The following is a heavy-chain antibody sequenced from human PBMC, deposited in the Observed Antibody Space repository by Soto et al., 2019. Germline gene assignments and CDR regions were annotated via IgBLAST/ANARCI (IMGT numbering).Heavy chain of an antibody. CDR1: GFTFSSYG. Sequence: QVQLVESGGGVVQPGRSLRLSCAASGFTFSSYGMHWVRQAPGKGLEWVAVISYDGSNKYYADSVKGRFTISRDNSKNTLYLQMNSLRAEDTAVYYCAKDLIRTTTDIVVVVAAVPDYWGQGTLVTVSS. D-gene: IGHD2-15*01. V-gene: IGHV3-30*18. CDR2: ISYDGSNK. CDR3: AKDLIRTTTDIVVVVAAVPDY. J-gene: IGHJ4*02.